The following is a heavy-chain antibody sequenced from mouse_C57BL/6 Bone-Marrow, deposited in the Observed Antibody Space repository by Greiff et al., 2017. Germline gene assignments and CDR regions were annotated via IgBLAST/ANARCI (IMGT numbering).Heavy chain of an antibody. J-gene: IGHJ4*01. CDR1: GFSLSTSGMC. Sequence: QVTLKESGPGILQSSQTLSLTCSFSGFSLSTSGMCVSWIRQPSGKGLEWLAHIYWDDDKRYNPSLKSRLTISKDTSRNQVFLKITRVDTAATDTYYCDRRGIYYGSSYALDYWGQGTSVTVSS. CDR3: DRRGIYYGSSYALDY. V-gene: IGHV8-12*01. CDR2: IYWDDDK. D-gene: IGHD1-1*01.